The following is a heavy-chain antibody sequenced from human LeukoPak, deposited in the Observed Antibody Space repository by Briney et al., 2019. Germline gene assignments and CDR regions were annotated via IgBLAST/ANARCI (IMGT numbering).Heavy chain of an antibody. CDR1: GYILTNYD. CDR2: IIPIFGTA. CDR3: ARRYSGSSTDAFDI. V-gene: IGHV1-69*13. D-gene: IGHD1-26*01. J-gene: IGHJ3*02. Sequence: SVKVSCKASGYILTNYDINWVGQAPGQGLEWMGGIIPIFGTANYAQKFQGRVTITADESTSTAYMELSSLRSEDTAVYYCARRYSGSSTDAFDIWGQGTMVTVSS.